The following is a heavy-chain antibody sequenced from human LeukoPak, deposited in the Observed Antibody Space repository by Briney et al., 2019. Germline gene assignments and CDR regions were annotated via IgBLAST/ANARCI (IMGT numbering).Heavy chain of an antibody. CDR2: IIPIFGTA. D-gene: IGHD3-22*01. J-gene: IGHJ4*02. V-gene: IGHV1-69*05. CDR1: GATFSSYA. CDR3: ARGGYYDSGGLVY. Sequence: SVKVSCKASGATFSSYAISWVRQAPGQGLEWMGRIIPIFGTANYAQKFQGRVTITTDESTSTAYMELSSLRSEDTAVYYCARGGYYDSGGLVYGGRGTLVTVSS.